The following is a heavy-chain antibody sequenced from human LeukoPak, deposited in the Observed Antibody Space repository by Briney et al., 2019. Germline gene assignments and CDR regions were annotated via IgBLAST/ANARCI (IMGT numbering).Heavy chain of an antibody. CDR1: GFTFSSYW. V-gene: IGHV3-7*01. Sequence: PGGSLRLSCAASGFTFSSYWMNWVRQAPGKGLEWVANIKQDGSEKYYVDSVKGRFTISRDNSKNTLYLQMNSLRAEDTAVYYCARDNPWGYDFWSGYHDYWGQGTLVTVSS. CDR3: ARDNPWGYDFWSGYHDY. D-gene: IGHD3-3*01. J-gene: IGHJ4*02. CDR2: IKQDGSEK.